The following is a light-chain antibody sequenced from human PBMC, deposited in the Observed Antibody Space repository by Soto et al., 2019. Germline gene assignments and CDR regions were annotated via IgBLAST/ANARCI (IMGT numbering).Light chain of an antibody. CDR3: QQRSNWPWT. CDR1: QSVSRK. Sequence: IFVTQSKDTLSVSPWERATLSCRASQSVSRKLAWYQQTRGQAPRLLLYGASNRATGITARFSGSGSGTDFTLTISSLEPEDFAVYYCQQRSNWPWTFGQGTKVDIK. J-gene: IGKJ1*01. V-gene: IGKV3-11*01. CDR2: GAS.